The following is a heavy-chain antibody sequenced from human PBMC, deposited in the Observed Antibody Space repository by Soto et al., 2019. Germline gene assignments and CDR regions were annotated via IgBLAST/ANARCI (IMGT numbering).Heavy chain of an antibody. D-gene: IGHD3-22*01. J-gene: IGHJ3*01. Sequence: PACSMRLSCEASGFMFNDYVMHWVRQAPGKGLDWVAVISYDGDNKYYAQSVKGRFTISRDNSKNTLFLHMDSLRHEDTAVYHCVKVDLETPVVNSPDAFDFWAQGTMVSLSS. CDR1: GFMFNDYV. V-gene: IGHV3-30*18. CDR2: ISYDGDNK. CDR3: VKVDLETPVVNSPDAFDF.